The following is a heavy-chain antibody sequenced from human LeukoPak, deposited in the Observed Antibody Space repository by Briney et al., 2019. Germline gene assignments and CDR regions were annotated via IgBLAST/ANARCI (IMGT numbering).Heavy chain of an antibody. J-gene: IGHJ6*03. CDR2: IRYDGSTI. CDR3: AKGMLRGPYYMDV. CDR1: GFTFTGHS. V-gene: IGHV3-30*02. D-gene: IGHD3-10*01. Sequence: GGSLRLSCVASGFTFTGHSMHWVRQAPGKGLEWVAFIRYDGSTIYYADFAEGRFTISRDNSKNTLSLQMDSLRAEDSAVYYCAKGMLRGPYYMDVWGKGTTVIISS.